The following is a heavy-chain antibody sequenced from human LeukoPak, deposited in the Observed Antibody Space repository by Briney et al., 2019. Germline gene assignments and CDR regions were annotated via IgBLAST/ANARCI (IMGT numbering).Heavy chain of an antibody. CDR3: AAAVYCSGGSCRYTLSDY. CDR2: IVVGSGNT. CDR1: RFTFTSSA. V-gene: IGHV1-58*01. Sequence: SVKVSCKASRFTFTSSAVQWVRQASGQRLEWIGWIVVGSGNTNYAQKFQERVTITRDMSTSTAYMELSSLRSEDTAVYYCAAAVYCSGGSCRYTLSDYWGQGTLVTLSS. D-gene: IGHD2-15*01. J-gene: IGHJ4*02.